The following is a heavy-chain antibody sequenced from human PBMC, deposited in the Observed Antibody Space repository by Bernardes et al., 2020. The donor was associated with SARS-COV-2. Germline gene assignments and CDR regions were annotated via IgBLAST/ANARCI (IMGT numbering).Heavy chain of an antibody. CDR1: GLTFSSYW. CDR2: ISTDGSST. V-gene: IGHV3-74*01. D-gene: IGHD3-10*01. CDR3: ARPGRPGAYYFDY. J-gene: IGHJ4*02. Sequence: GGSLRLSCAASGLTFSSYWMHWVRQAPGKGLVSVSRISTDGSSTTYADSVKGRFTISRDNAKNTVYLQMNSLRAEDTAVYYCARPGRPGAYYFDYWGQGTLVTVSS.